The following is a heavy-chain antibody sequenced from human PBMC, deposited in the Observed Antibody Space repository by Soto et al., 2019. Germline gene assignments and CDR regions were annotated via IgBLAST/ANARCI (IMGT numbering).Heavy chain of an antibody. V-gene: IGHV3-66*01. CDR3: ARSYSSSLNWFDP. Sequence: GGSQRLSSIASGFTFSTYGMHWVRQTPGEGLVWVSVMYSGGSTYYADSVKGRFTISRDNSKNTLYLQMNSLRVEDTAVYYCARSYSSSLNWFDPWGQGTLVTVSS. CDR2: MYSGGST. D-gene: IGHD6-13*01. J-gene: IGHJ5*02. CDR1: GFTFSTYG.